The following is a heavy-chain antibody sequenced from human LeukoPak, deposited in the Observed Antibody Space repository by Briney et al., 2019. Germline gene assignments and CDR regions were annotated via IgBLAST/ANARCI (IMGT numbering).Heavy chain of an antibody. Sequence: SETLSLTCTASGGSISSYYWSWIRQPAGKGLEWIGRIYTSGSTNYNPSLKSRVTMSVDTSKNQFSLKLSSVTAADTAVYYCARVGFTGSEYAAFDIWGQGTMVTVSS. CDR3: ARVGFTGSEYAAFDI. CDR1: GGSISSYY. D-gene: IGHD1-26*01. J-gene: IGHJ3*02. CDR2: IYTSGST. V-gene: IGHV4-4*07.